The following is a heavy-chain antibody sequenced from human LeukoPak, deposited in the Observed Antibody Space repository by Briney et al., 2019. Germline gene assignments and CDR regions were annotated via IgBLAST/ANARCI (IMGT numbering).Heavy chain of an antibody. V-gene: IGHV1-69*05. Sequence: SVKVSCKASGGTFSSHAISWVRQAPGEGLEWMGRIIPIFGTANYAQKFQGRVTITTDESTSTAYMELSSLRSEDTAVYYCARGTRRYCSGGSCYSGWGQGTLVTVSS. CDR1: GGTFSSHA. CDR3: ARGTRRYCSGGSCYSG. J-gene: IGHJ4*02. D-gene: IGHD2-15*01. CDR2: IIPIFGTA.